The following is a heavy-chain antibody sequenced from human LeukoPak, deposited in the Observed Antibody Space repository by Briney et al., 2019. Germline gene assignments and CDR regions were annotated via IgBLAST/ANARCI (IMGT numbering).Heavy chain of an antibody. CDR1: GFTFHDYA. D-gene: IGHD3-16*01. CDR2: ISGDGGDT. V-gene: IGHV3-43*02. CDR3: AKDNPHRFGMDV. Sequence: PGGSLRLSCAASGFTFHDYAMHWVRQTPGEGLEWVSLISGDGGDTYYADSVKGRFTISRDSSKSSLYLQMNSLRIEDTAFYYCAKDNPHRFGMDVWGQGTTVTVSS. J-gene: IGHJ6*02.